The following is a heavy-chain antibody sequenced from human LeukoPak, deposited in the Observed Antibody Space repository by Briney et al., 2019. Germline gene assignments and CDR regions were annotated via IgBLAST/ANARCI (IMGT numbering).Heavy chain of an antibody. CDR3: ARQNQVVVTVT. V-gene: IGHV4-61*02. J-gene: IGHJ5*02. CDR1: SVSISSGSYY. Sequence: SQTLSLTCTVSSVSISSGSYYWRWIRQPAGKGLEWIGRICTSGSTNYNPSLKRLFTLSVDTSNNQVSLKVSSVPAAETAVYYCARQNQVVVTVTWGQGTLVTVSS. CDR2: ICTSGST. D-gene: IGHD2-21*02.